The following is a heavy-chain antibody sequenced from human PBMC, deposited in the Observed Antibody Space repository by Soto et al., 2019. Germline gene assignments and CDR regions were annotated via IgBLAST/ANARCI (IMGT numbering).Heavy chain of an antibody. D-gene: IGHD1-7*01. Sequence: SLRLSCAASGFTFSSYAMSWVRQAPGKGLEWVSAISGSGGSTYYADSVKGRFTISRDNSKNTLYLQMNSLRAEDTAVYYCAKATFELYYFDYWGQGTLVTVLL. CDR3: AKATFELYYFDY. J-gene: IGHJ4*02. CDR2: ISGSGGST. V-gene: IGHV3-23*01. CDR1: GFTFSSYA.